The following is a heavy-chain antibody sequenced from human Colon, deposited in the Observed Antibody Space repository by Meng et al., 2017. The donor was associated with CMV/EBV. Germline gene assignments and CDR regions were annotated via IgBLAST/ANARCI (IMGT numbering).Heavy chain of an antibody. J-gene: IGHJ4*02. V-gene: IGHV1-69*12. CDR1: KGTFTSYP. D-gene: IGHD2-21*02. CDR2: IITISGTT. CDR3: ARVICGGDCYLDY. Sequence: QREQTGAARKTPGSSGTVSCKASKGTFTSYPLSWLRKGPGQGFEWVGGIITISGTTDYAQKFQGRVTITADESTSTAYMKLSNLRSEDTAIYYCARVICGGDCYLDYWGRGTLVTVSS.